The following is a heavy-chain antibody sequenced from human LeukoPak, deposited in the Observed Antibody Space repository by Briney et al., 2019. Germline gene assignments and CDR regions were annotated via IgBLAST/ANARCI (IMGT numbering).Heavy chain of an antibody. CDR1: GGTFSSYA. CDR2: IIPILGIA. Sequence: ASVKVSCKASGGTFSSYAISWVRQAPGQGLEWMGRIIPILGIANYAQKFQGRVTITADKSTSTAYMELSSLRSEDTAVYYCARDPKSSGLGLWGQGTLVTVSS. V-gene: IGHV1-69*04. CDR3: ARDPKSSGLGL. J-gene: IGHJ4*02. D-gene: IGHD7-27*01.